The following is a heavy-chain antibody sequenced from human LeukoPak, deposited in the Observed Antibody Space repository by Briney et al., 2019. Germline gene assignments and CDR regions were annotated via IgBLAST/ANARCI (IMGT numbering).Heavy chain of an antibody. J-gene: IGHJ4*02. V-gene: IGHV3-21*01. CDR1: GLTFSSYS. CDR2: ISSSSSYL. D-gene: IGHD6-25*01. Sequence: GGSLRLSCAASGLTFSSYSMNWVRQAPGKGLEWVSSISSSSSYLYYADSVKGRFTISRDNAKNSLYLQMNSLRAEDTAVYYCAREASSGGYWGQGTLVTVSS. CDR3: AREASSGGY.